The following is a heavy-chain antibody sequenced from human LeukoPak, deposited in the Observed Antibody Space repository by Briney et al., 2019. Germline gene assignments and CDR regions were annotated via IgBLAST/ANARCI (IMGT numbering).Heavy chain of an antibody. D-gene: IGHD2-21*02. CDR3: ASSIVVVTAIRDYYGMDV. J-gene: IGHJ6*02. V-gene: IGHV3-53*01. CDR2: IYSGGST. CDR1: GFTVSSNY. Sequence: GGSLRLSCAASGFTVSSNYMSWVRQAPGKGLEWVSVIYSGGSTYYADSVKGRFTISRDNSKNTLYLQMNSLRAEDTAVYYCASSIVVVTAIRDYYGMDVWGQGTTVTVSS.